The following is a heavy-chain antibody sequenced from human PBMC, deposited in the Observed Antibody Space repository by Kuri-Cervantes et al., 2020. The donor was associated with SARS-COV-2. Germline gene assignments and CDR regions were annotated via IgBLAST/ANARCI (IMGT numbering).Heavy chain of an antibody. V-gene: IGHV1-46*01. Sequence: ASVKVSCKASGYTFTSYYMHWVRQAPGQGLEWMGIINPSGGSTSYEQKFQGRVTMTRDTSTSTVYMELSSLSSDDTAVYYCARVGRFLEWLLSVGGYYYYMDVWGKGTTVTVSS. CDR2: INPSGGST. J-gene: IGHJ6*03. CDR3: ARVGRFLEWLLSVGGYYYYMDV. CDR1: GYTFTSYY. D-gene: IGHD3-3*01.